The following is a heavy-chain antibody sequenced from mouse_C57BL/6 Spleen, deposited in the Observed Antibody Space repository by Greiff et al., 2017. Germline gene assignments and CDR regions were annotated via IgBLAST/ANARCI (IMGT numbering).Heavy chain of an antibody. CDR2: INYDGSST. Sequence: DVHLVESEGGLVQPGSSMKLSCTASGFTFSDYYMAWVRQVPEKGLEWVANINYDGSSTYYLDSLKSRFIISRDNAKNILYLQMSSLKSEDTATYYCARDRGYGSSYTFYAMDYWGQGTSVTVSS. D-gene: IGHD1-1*01. J-gene: IGHJ4*01. CDR3: ARDRGYGSSYTFYAMDY. V-gene: IGHV5-16*01. CDR1: GFTFSDYY.